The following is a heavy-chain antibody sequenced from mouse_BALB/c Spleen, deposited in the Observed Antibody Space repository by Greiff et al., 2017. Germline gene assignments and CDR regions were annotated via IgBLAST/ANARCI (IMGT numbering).Heavy chain of an antibody. Sequence: QVQLKESGAELVRPGSSVKISCKASGYAFSSYWMNWVKQRPGQGLEWIGQIYPGDGDTNYNGKFKGKATLTADKSSSTAYMQLSSLTSEDSAVYFCARGANWLFAYWGQGTLVTVSA. J-gene: IGHJ3*01. V-gene: IGHV1-80*01. D-gene: IGHD4-1*01. CDR2: IYPGDGDT. CDR3: ARGANWLFAY. CDR1: GYAFSSYW.